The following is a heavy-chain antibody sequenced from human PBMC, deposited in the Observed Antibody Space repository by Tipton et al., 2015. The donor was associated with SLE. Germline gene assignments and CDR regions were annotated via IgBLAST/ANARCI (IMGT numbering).Heavy chain of an antibody. V-gene: IGHV3-53*05. CDR3: ARDGAGYCSSTSCYSTYYGMDV. J-gene: IGHJ6*02. CDR2: LYSGGST. D-gene: IGHD2-2*02. CDR1: GFTVTSYA. Sequence: GSLRLSCAASGFTVTSYAMNWVRQAPGKGLEWVSVLYSGGSTYYADSVKGRFTISRDNSKNTLYLQMNSLRAEDTAVYYCARDGAGYCSSTSCYSTYYGMDVWGQGTTVTVSS.